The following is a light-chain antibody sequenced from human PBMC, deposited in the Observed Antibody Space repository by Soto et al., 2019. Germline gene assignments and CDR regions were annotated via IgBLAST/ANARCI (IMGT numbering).Light chain of an antibody. V-gene: IGKV3-20*01. J-gene: IGKJ5*01. CDR3: QQYGTSPT. CDR1: QSLITRY. Sequence: EIALTPSPGTLSLFPGETATVTCRASQSLITRYLSWYQKKPGQPPRLFTYGASSRATGTPDLFSGSGSGTYFTLTSSIVKPEDFAVYSCQQYGTSPTCGRGTRLEIK. CDR2: GAS.